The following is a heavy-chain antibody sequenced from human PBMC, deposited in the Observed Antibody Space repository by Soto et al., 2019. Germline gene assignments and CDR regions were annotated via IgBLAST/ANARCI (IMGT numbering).Heavy chain of an antibody. V-gene: IGHV1-18*01. CDR1: AYTFTSYG. J-gene: IGHJ6*02. Sequence: ASVKVSCKASAYTFTSYGISWVRQAPGQGLEWMGWISGYNGQTNYAQKFRGRVTMTTDTSTSTAYMELRSLRSDDTAIYYCTREGSAPYYYYGMDAWGQGTTVTVSS. CDR3: TREGSAPYYYYGMDA. D-gene: IGHD3-10*01. CDR2: ISGYNGQT.